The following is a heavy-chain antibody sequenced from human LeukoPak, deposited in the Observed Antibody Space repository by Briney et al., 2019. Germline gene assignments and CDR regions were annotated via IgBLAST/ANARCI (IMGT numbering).Heavy chain of an antibody. CDR2: IGASGGPI. D-gene: IGHD1-26*01. CDR3: ATLARFSGSYHGVDY. J-gene: IGHJ4*02. V-gene: IGHV3-23*01. Sequence: GGSLRLSCAASGFTFSSYAMSWVRQAPEKGLEWVSAIGASGGPIFYSDSVRGRFTISRDNSKNTLYLQLNSLRAEDTAVYYCATLARFSGSYHGVDYWGQGTLVTVSS. CDR1: GFTFSSYA.